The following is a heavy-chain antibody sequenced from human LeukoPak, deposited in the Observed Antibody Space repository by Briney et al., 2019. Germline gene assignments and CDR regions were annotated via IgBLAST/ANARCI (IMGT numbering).Heavy chain of an antibody. V-gene: IGHV3-30*18. J-gene: IGHJ4*02. CDR1: GFTFSSYG. Sequence: GGSLRLSCAASGFTFSSYGMHWVRQAPGKGLEWVAVISYDGSDKYYADSVKGRFTISRDNSKNTLYLQMNSLRAEDTAVCYCAKDEYFYGSGTYFSPHDYWGQGTLVTVSS. CDR2: ISYDGSDK. CDR3: AKDEYFYGSGTYFSPHDY. D-gene: IGHD3-10*01.